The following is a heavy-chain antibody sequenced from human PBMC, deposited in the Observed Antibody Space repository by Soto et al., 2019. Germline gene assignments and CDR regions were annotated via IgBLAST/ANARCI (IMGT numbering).Heavy chain of an antibody. CDR1: GFIFSGSA. CDR2: SRSKANSYAT. Sequence: GGSLRLSCAASGFIFSGSAMHWVRQASGKGLEWVGRSRSKANSYATAYAASVKGRFTISRDDSTNTAYLQMNSLKSEDTAVYYCTRDLLENNWFDPWGQGTLVTVSS. J-gene: IGHJ5*02. CDR3: TRDLLENNWFDP. D-gene: IGHD1-26*01. V-gene: IGHV3-73*01.